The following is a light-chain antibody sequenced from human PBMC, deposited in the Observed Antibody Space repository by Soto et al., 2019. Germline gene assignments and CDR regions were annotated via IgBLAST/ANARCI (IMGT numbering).Light chain of an antibody. CDR2: KAT. CDR1: QRIDTW. J-gene: IGKJ1*01. V-gene: IGKV1-5*03. Sequence: DIQMTQSPSILSASVGDRVTITCRASQRIDTWLAWYQQKPGTAPKLLIYKATTLQSGVLSRFSGSGSGTEFTLAISSLEPDDFATYYCQQYETFSPWTFGQGTKVEVK. CDR3: QQYETFSPWT.